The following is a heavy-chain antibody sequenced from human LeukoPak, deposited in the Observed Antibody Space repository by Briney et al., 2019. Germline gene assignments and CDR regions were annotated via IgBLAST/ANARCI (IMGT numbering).Heavy chain of an antibody. D-gene: IGHD2-2*01. J-gene: IGHJ4*02. Sequence: SETLSLTCTVSDGSITNYDWSWVRQPPGKGLEFIGHVHYSGTANYNPSLKSRVTISVDTSKNHFSLRLHSVTAADTAVYYCARHGQLSTGVYFDYWGQGTLVTVSS. CDR1: DGSITNYD. V-gene: IGHV4-59*01. CDR2: VHYSGTA. CDR3: ARHGQLSTGVYFDY.